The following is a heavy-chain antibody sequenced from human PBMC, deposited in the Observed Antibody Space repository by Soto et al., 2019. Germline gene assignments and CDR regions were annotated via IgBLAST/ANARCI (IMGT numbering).Heavy chain of an antibody. CDR2: IYPGDSDT. CDR1: GYSFTTYW. Sequence: PWESLTISCQGSGYSFTTYWIAWVRQMPGKGLEWMGIIYPGDSDTRYSPSFQGQVTMSADKSISTAYLQWSSLKASDTAIYYCAIHNGTTTGMDVWGQGTTVTVSS. D-gene: IGHD1-7*01. J-gene: IGHJ6*02. CDR3: AIHNGTTTGMDV. V-gene: IGHV5-51*01.